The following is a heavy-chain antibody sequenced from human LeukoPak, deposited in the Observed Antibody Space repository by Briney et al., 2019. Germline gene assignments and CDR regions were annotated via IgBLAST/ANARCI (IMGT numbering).Heavy chain of an antibody. J-gene: IGHJ4*02. V-gene: IGHV1-18*01. D-gene: IGHD5-18*01. CDR2: ISAYNGNT. Sequence: ASVKVSCKASGYTFTSYGISWVRQAPGQGLEWMGWISAYNGNTNYAQKLQGRVTMTTDTSTSTAYMELRSLRSDDTAVYYCARVPRGYSYVTADYWGQGTLVTVSS. CDR3: ARVPRGYSYVTADY. CDR1: GYTFTSYG.